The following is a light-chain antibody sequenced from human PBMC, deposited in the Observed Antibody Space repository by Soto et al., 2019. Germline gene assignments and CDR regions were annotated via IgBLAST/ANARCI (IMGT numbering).Light chain of an antibody. J-gene: IGLJ1*01. V-gene: IGLV7-46*01. CDR2: DTT. CDR3: LLSYNGPYV. Sequence: QAVVTQEPSLTVSPGGTGTLTGGASTGAVTNGHYPYWFQQKPGQAPRTLIYDTTTRHSWTPARFSGSLLGGKAALTLSGAQPEDEAEYYCLLSYNGPYVFGTGTKVTVL. CDR1: TGAVTNGHY.